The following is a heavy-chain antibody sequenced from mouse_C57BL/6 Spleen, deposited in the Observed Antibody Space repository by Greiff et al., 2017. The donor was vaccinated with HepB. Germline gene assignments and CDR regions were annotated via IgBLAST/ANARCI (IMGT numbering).Heavy chain of an antibody. CDR2: IDPSDSYT. D-gene: IGHD2-4*01. CDR3: ARPHYDYDVGYAMDY. V-gene: IGHV1-69*01. Sequence: QVQLQQPGAELVMPGASVKLSCKASGYTFTSYWMHWVKQRPGQGLEWIGEIDPSDSYTNYNQKFKGKSTLTVDKSSSTAYMQLSSLTSEDSAVYYCARPHYDYDVGYAMDYWGQGTSATVSS. CDR1: GYTFTSYW. J-gene: IGHJ4*01.